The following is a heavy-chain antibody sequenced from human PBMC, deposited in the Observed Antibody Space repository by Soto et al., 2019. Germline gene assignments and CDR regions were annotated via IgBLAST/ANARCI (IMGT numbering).Heavy chain of an antibody. CDR2: ISYDGSDK. D-gene: IGHD6-19*01. Sequence: PGGSLRLSCAASGFTFSSYGMHWVRQAPGKXLEWVAVISYDGSDKYYADSVKGRFTISRDNSKNTLYLQMNSLRAEDTAVYYCAKDQGLVRRYYYYYGMDVWGQGPTVTVSS. CDR1: GFTFSSYG. V-gene: IGHV3-30*18. J-gene: IGHJ6*02. CDR3: AKDQGLVRRYYYYYGMDV.